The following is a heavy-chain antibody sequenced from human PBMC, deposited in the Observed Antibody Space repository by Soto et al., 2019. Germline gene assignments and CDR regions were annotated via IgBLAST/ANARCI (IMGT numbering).Heavy chain of an antibody. J-gene: IGHJ5*02. CDR2: IYSGGAT. D-gene: IGHD3-16*01. V-gene: IGHV3-53*02. CDR1: GFIVSNNY. Sequence: EVQLVDTGGGLIQPGGSLRLSCEVSGFIVSNNYITWIRQAPGKGLEWVSIIYSGGATYYADSVKGRFTISRDNSKNTVYLQMNNLRAEDTAVYYCARGTGGSRRFDPWGQGTLVTVSS. CDR3: ARGTGGSRRFDP.